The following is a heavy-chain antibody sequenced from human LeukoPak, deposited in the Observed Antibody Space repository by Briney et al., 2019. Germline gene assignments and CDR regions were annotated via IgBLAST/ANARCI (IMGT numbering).Heavy chain of an antibody. D-gene: IGHD6-13*01. CDR2: ISGSGGST. Sequence: PGGSLRLSCAASGFTLSSYAISWVRQAPGKGLEWVSAISGSGGSTYYADSVKGRFTISRDNSKNTLYLQMNSLRAEDTAVYYCAKDRRQQLVKYYFDYWGQGTLVTVSS. V-gene: IGHV3-23*01. CDR1: GFTLSSYA. J-gene: IGHJ4*02. CDR3: AKDRRQQLVKYYFDY.